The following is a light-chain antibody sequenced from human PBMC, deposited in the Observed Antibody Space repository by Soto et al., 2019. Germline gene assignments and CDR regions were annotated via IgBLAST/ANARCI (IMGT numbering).Light chain of an antibody. Sequence: QSVLTPPPSVSGAPGQRVPISFTGSSSNIGAGYDVHWYQQLPGTAPKLLIYGNSNRPSGVPDRFSGSKSGTSASLAITGLQAEDEADYYCQSYDSSLSGYVFGTGTKLTVL. V-gene: IGLV1-40*01. CDR1: SSNIGAGYD. CDR2: GNS. CDR3: QSYDSSLSGYV. J-gene: IGLJ1*01.